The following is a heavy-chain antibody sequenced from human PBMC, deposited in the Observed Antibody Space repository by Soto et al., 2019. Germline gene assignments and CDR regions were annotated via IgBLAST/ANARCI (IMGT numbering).Heavy chain of an antibody. D-gene: IGHD7-27*01. CDR2: INHSGST. CDR1: GGSFSGYY. V-gene: IGHV4-34*01. J-gene: IGHJ6*03. CDR3: ARGRGLTEYYYYMDV. Sequence: SETLSVTCAVYGGSFSGYYWSWIRQPPGKGLEWIGEINHSGSTNYNPSLKSRVTISVDTSKNQFSLKLSSVTAADTAVYYCARGRGLTEYYYYMDVWGKGTTVTVSS.